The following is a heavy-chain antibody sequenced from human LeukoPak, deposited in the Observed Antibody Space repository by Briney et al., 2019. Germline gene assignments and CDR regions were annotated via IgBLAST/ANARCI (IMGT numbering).Heavy chain of an antibody. J-gene: IGHJ4*02. V-gene: IGHV1-3*01. Sequence: GASVKVSCKASGYTFTSYAMHWVRQAPGQRLEWMGWINAGNGNTKYSQKFQGRVTITRDTSASTAYMELSRLRSDDTAVYYCARAQSGSYYGYWGQGTLVTVSS. D-gene: IGHD1-26*01. CDR3: ARAQSGSYYGY. CDR1: GYTFTSYA. CDR2: INAGNGNT.